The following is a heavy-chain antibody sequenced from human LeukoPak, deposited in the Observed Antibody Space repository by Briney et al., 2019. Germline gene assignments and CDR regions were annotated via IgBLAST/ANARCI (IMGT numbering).Heavy chain of an antibody. V-gene: IGHV1-18*01. CDR1: GYTFTTYG. Sequence: VASVKVSCRTSGYTFTTYGISWVRQAPGQGLEWMGWISAYNGNTNYAQKLQGRVTMTTDTSTSTAYMELRSLRSDDTAVYYCARDPRSKLRFLEWLPEDGMDVWGQGTTVTVSS. CDR2: ISAYNGNT. D-gene: IGHD3-3*01. J-gene: IGHJ6*02. CDR3: ARDPRSKLRFLEWLPEDGMDV.